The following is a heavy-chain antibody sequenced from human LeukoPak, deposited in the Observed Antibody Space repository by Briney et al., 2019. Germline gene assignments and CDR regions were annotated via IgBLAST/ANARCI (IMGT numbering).Heavy chain of an antibody. J-gene: IGHJ4*02. CDR1: GVSISSGGYY. Sequence: SETLSLTCTVSGVSISSGGYYWSWIRQHPGKGLEWIGYIYYSGSIYYNPSLKSRVTISVDTSKNQFSLKLSSVTAADTAVYYCARHSYGQQMPLASWGQGTLVSVSS. CDR3: ARHSYGQQMPLAS. CDR2: IYYSGSI. D-gene: IGHD6-13*01. V-gene: IGHV4-31*03.